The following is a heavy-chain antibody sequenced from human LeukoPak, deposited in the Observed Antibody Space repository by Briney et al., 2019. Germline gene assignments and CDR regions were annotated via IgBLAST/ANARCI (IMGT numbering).Heavy chain of an antibody. CDR2: IYYSGST. CDR1: GGSISSGGYD. CDR3: ARETPNHHSSYGMDV. Sequence: PSETLSLTCTVSGGSISSGGYDWSWIRQHPGKGLEWIGYIYYSGSTYYNPSLKSRVTISVDTSKNQFSLKLSSVTAADTAVYYCARETPNHHSSYGMDVWGQGTTVTVSS. V-gene: IGHV4-31*03. J-gene: IGHJ6*02.